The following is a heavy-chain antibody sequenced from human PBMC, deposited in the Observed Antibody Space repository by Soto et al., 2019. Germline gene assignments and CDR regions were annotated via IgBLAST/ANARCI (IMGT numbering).Heavy chain of an antibody. V-gene: IGHV4-34*01. CDR3: ARGPRYFDWLQYYFDY. Sequence: SETLSLTCAVYGGSFSGYYWSWIRQPPGKGLEWIGEINHSGSTNYNPSLKSRVTISVDTSKNQFSLKLSSVTAADTAVYYCARGPRYFDWLQYYFDYWGQGNLVT. CDR1: GGSFSGYY. D-gene: IGHD3-9*01. CDR2: INHSGST. J-gene: IGHJ4*02.